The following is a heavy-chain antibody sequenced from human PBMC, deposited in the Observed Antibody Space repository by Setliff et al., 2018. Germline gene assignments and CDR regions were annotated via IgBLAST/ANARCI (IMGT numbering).Heavy chain of an antibody. D-gene: IGHD2-21*01. Sequence: SETLSLTCAVSGSAISSGHYWGWIRQPPGKGLEWIGSFRPSGKTYYNPSLNSRVTISVDTSKKQFSLKVTSVTAADTAVYYCAGLFRDGWNYFDSWGQGTLVTVSS. CDR3: AGLFRDGWNYFDS. J-gene: IGHJ4*02. CDR2: FRPSGKT. V-gene: IGHV4-38-2*01. CDR1: GSAISSGHY.